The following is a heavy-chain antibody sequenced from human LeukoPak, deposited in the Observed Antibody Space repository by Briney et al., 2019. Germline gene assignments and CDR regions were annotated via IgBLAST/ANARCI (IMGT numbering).Heavy chain of an antibody. CDR3: ARVYSIRSFDY. CDR2: INPNSGDT. D-gene: IGHD2-15*01. Sequence: GPSEKVSCQASGYTFTGYYMHWVRQAPGQGLEWMGWINPNSGDTNYAQKFQGRVTMTRDTSINTAYMELTRLTSDDTAVYYCARVYSIRSFDYWGQGTLVTVSS. V-gene: IGHV1-2*02. J-gene: IGHJ4*02. CDR1: GYTFTGYY.